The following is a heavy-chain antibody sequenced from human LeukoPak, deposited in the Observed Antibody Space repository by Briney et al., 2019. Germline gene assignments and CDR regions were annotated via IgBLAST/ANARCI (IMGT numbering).Heavy chain of an antibody. V-gene: IGHV4-38-2*02. D-gene: IGHD2-2*01. CDR2: FYHSVST. CDR1: GNSINRGYY. CDR3: ARQGYCSSTSCRSYYYYGMDV. Sequence: SETLSLTCTVSGNSINRGYYWGWIRQPPGKGLEWIGSFYHSVSTYYNPSLKSRVTISVDTSKNQFSLKLSSVTAADTAVYYCARQGYCSSTSCRSYYYYGMDVWGQGTTVTVSS. J-gene: IGHJ6*02.